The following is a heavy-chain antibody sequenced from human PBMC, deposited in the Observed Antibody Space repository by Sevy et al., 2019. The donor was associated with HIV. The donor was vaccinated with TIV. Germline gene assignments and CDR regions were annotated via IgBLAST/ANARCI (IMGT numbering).Heavy chain of an antibody. CDR2: INSDGSST. J-gene: IGHJ5*02. D-gene: IGHD6-13*01. CDR1: GFTFSSYW. Sequence: GGSLRLSCAASGFTFSSYWMHWVRQAPGKGLVWVSRINSDGSSTSYADSVKGRFTISRDNAKNTLYLQMSSLRAEDTAVYYCARGGYGSSWYEEGFDPWGQGTLVTVSS. CDR3: ARGGYGSSWYEEGFDP. V-gene: IGHV3-74*01.